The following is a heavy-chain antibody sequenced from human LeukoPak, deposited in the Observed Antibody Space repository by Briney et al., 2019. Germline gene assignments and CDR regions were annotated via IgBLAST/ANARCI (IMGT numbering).Heavy chain of an antibody. CDR2: LSYDGSMK. D-gene: IGHD3-10*01. Sequence: GGSLRLSCAASGFTFRTYAMHWVRQSAKGLEWVAVLSYDGSMKYYTDSVKGRFTISRDNSKNMLYLQLNSLRAEDTAVYYCARDSSVRGAMDNWGQGTLVTVSS. CDR3: ARDSSVRGAMDN. CDR1: GFTFRTYA. V-gene: IGHV3-30*04. J-gene: IGHJ4*02.